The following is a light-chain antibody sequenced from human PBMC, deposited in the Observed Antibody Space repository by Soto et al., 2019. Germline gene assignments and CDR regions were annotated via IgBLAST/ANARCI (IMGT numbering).Light chain of an antibody. V-gene: IGLV2-14*01. CDR1: TSDVGNYNY. CDR2: EVS. Sequence: QSALTQPASVSGSPGQSITISCTGTTSDVGNYNYVSWYQQHPGKAPKLMISEVSIRPSGVSNRFSGSKSGDTASLTISGLQAEDEADYFCSSYTTSTTWVFGGGTQLTVL. J-gene: IGLJ3*02. CDR3: SSYTTSTTWV.